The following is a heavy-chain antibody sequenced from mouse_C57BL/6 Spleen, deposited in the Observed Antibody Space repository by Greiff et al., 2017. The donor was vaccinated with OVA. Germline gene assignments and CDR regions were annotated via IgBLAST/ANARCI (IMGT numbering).Heavy chain of an antibody. CDR3: ARGALRGYFDY. Sequence: QVQLQQSGAELARPGASVKMSCKASGYTFTSYTMHRVKPRPGQGLEWIGYINPSSGYTKYNQKFKDKATLTADKSSSTAYMQLSSLTSEDSAVYYCARGALRGYFDYWGQGTTLTVSS. CDR2: INPSSGYT. V-gene: IGHV1-4*01. CDR1: GYTFTSYT. D-gene: IGHD1-2*01. J-gene: IGHJ2*01.